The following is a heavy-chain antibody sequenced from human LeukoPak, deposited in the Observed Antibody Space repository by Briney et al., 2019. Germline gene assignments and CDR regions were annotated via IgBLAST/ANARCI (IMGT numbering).Heavy chain of an antibody. V-gene: IGHV4-4*07. CDR3: ARGSYYGDHDY. CDR1: GGSISSYY. J-gene: IGHJ4*02. D-gene: IGHD4-17*01. CDR2: IYTSGST. Sequence: SETLSLTCTVPGGSISSYYWSWIRQPAGKGLEWIGRIYTSGSTNYSPSLKSRVTMSVDTSKNQFSLNLSSVTAADTAVYYCARGSYYGDHDYWGQGTLVTVSS.